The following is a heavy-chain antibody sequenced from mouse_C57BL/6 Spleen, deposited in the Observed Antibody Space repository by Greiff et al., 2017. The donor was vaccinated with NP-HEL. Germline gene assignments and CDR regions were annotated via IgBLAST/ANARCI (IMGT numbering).Heavy chain of an antibody. CDR3: ARETEDAMDY. CDR1: GFTFSSYT. CDR2: ISGGGGNT. V-gene: IGHV5-9*01. J-gene: IGHJ4*01. Sequence: EVQGVESGGGLVKPGGSLKLSCAASGFTFSSYTMSWVRQTPEKRLEWVATISGGGGNTYYPDSVKGRFTISRDNAKNTLYLQMSSLRSEDTALYYCARETEDAMDYWGQGTSVTVSS.